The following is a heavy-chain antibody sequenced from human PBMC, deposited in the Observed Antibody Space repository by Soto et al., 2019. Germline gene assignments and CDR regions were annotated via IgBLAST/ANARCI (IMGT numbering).Heavy chain of an antibody. CDR2: IYYSGST. D-gene: IGHD3-10*01. CDR1: GGSISSGDYY. Sequence: QVQLQESGPGLVKPSQTLSLTCTVSGGSISSGDYYWSWIRQPPGKGLEWIGYIYYSGSTYYNPSLKRRVTXXVXTXXNQFSLKLSSVTAADTAVYYCARASVLWFGESYDYWGQGTLVTVSS. V-gene: IGHV4-30-4*01. J-gene: IGHJ4*02. CDR3: ARASVLWFGESYDY.